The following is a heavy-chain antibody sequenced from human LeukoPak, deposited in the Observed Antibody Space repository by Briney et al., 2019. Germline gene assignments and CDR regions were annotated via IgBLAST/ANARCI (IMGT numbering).Heavy chain of an antibody. CDR2: IYYSGST. CDR1: GDSISSYY. D-gene: IGHD6-19*01. Sequence: SETLSLTCTVSGDSISSYYWSWIRQPPGKGLEWIGYIYYSGSTNYNPSLKSRVTISVDTSKNQFSLKLSSVTAADTAVYYCARHDSSGWYGHYYGMDVWGQGTTVTVSS. V-gene: IGHV4-59*08. J-gene: IGHJ6*02. CDR3: ARHDSSGWYGHYYGMDV.